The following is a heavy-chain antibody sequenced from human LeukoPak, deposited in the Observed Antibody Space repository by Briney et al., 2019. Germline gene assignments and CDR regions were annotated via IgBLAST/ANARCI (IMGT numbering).Heavy chain of an antibody. CDR3: ARDTIAGTGDY. J-gene: IGHJ4*02. D-gene: IGHD3-10*01. CDR1: GFTFSSYS. Sequence: GGSLRLSCAASGFTFSSYSMNWVHQAPGKGLEWVSYISSSSSTIYYADSVKGRFTISRDNAKNSLYLQMNSLRAEDTAVYYCARDTIAGTGDYWGQGTLVTVSS. CDR2: ISSSSSTI. V-gene: IGHV3-48*01.